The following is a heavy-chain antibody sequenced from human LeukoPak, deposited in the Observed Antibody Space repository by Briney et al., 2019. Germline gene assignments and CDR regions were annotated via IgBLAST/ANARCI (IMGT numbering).Heavy chain of an antibody. D-gene: IGHD3-22*01. CDR2: IYSGGST. J-gene: IGHJ4*02. V-gene: IGHV3-53*01. Sequence: SGGSLRLSCAASGFTVSSNYMSRVRQAPGKGLEWVSVIYSGGSTYYADSVKGRFTISRDNSKNTLYLQMNSLRAEDTAVYYCARARYYDSSGYTLWGQGTLVTVSS. CDR1: GFTVSSNY. CDR3: ARARYYDSSGYTL.